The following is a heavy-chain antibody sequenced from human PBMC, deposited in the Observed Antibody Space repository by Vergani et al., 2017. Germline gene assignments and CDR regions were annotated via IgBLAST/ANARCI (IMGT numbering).Heavy chain of an antibody. CDR3: ARSSNWGSTGFDY. Sequence: QVTLKESGPALVKPTQTLTLPCPFSGFPLSTSGMRVSWIRPPPRKGLEGLARSDWDDDKFYSTSLNTSLTLSNDTSTNQVVLTMTNTDPVDTATYYGARSSNWGSTGFDYWGQGTLVTVSS. D-gene: IGHD7-27*01. CDR2: SDWDDDK. CDR1: GFPLSTSGMR. J-gene: IGHJ4*02. V-gene: IGHV2-70*04.